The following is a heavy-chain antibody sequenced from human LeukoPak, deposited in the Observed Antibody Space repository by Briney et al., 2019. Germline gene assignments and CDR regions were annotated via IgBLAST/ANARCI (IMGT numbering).Heavy chain of an antibody. V-gene: IGHV3-21*01. CDR1: GFTFSTYT. Sequence: GGSLRLSCAASGFTFSTYTMNWVRQAPGKGLEWVSSISSSSSYIYYADSVKGRFTISRDNAKNSLYLQMNSLRAEDTAVYYCAGYYDSSGYFFYWGQGTLVTVSS. CDR2: ISSSSSYI. J-gene: IGHJ4*02. CDR3: AGYYDSSGYFFY. D-gene: IGHD3-22*01.